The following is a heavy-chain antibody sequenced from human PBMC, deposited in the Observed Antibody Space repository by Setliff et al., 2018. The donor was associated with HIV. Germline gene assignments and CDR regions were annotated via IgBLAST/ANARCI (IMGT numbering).Heavy chain of an antibody. J-gene: IGHJ5*02. D-gene: IGHD3-22*01. CDR1: GVTSGDYY. Sequence: SETLSLTCTFSGVTSGDYYWTWIRQHPVKGLEWIGYIYSSGTKYYNPSLRSRLAISLDTSKNQFSLKLNSVTAADTAVYYCARHAVPHYYDSSGPSWGPGTLVTVSS. CDR3: ARHAVPHYYDSSGPS. CDR2: IYSSGTK. V-gene: IGHV4-31*03.